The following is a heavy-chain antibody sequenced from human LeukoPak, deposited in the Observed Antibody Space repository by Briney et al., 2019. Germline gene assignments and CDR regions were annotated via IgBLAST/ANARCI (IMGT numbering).Heavy chain of an antibody. CDR3: ARVTGYMIEDYFDY. CDR2: INPNSGGT. J-gene: IGHJ4*02. CDR1: GYTFTGYY. Sequence: VASVKVSCKASGYTFTGYYMHWVRQAPGQGLEWMGWINPNSGGTNYAQKFQGRVTMTRDTSISTAYMELSRLRSDDTAVYYCARVTGYMIEDYFDYWGQGTLVAVSS. V-gene: IGHV1-2*02. D-gene: IGHD3-22*01.